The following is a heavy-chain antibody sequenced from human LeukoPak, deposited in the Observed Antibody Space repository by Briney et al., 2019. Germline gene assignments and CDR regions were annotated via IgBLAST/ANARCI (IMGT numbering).Heavy chain of an antibody. CDR3: AKDSHRTGSYSGTYPYYFDY. Sequence: GGSLRLSCAACGFTFSTYGMNWVRQAPGKGLEWVAFIRYDGSYKYYAASVMGRFTISRDISKDTLYLLLNSLRVEDTPVYYCAKDSHRTGSYSGTYPYYFDYCRQGTLVSVSS. V-gene: IGHV3-30*02. D-gene: IGHD3-10*01. CDR1: GFTFSTYG. CDR2: IRYDGSYK. J-gene: IGHJ4*02.